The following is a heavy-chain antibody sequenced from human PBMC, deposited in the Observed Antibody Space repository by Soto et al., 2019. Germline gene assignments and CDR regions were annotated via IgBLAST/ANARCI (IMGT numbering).Heavy chain of an antibody. CDR1: GYTFTSYG. Sequence: RASVKASCKASGYTFTSYGISWVRQAPGQGLEWMGWISAYNGNTNYAQKLQGRVTMTTDTSTSTAYMELRSLRSDDTAVYYCARDRVARYYDFWSGYPDYYYYGMDVWGQGTTVTVSS. CDR2: ISAYNGNT. V-gene: IGHV1-18*01. CDR3: ARDRVARYYDFWSGYPDYYYYGMDV. J-gene: IGHJ6*02. D-gene: IGHD3-3*01.